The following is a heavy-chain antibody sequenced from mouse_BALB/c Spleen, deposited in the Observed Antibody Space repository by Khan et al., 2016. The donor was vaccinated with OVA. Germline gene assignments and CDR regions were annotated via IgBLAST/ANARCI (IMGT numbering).Heavy chain of an antibody. J-gene: IGHJ4*01. V-gene: IGHV2-6-1*01. Sequence: QVQLKQSGPGLVAPSQSLSITCTISGFSLTDYGIHWVRQPPGKGLEWLVVIWSDGTTTYNSALKSRLSISKDNSKSQVFLKMNSLQTYDTAMYYCARQPYYHYYIMDYGGQGTSVTVSS. CDR3: ARQPYYHYYIMDY. CDR1: GFSLTDYG. D-gene: IGHD2-10*01. CDR2: IWSDGTT.